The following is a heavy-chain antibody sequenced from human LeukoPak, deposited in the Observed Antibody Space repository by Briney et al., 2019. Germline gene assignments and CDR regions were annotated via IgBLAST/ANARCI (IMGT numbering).Heavy chain of an antibody. CDR3: AREAVRGSGY. CDR2: ISYDGSNK. D-gene: IGHD1-26*01. Sequence: GGSLRLSCAASGFTFSSYAMHWVRQAPGKGLEWVAVISYDGSNKYYADSVKGRFTISRDNSKNTLYLQMNSLRAEDTAVYYCAREAVRGSGYWGQGTLVTVSS. J-gene: IGHJ4*02. V-gene: IGHV3-30*14. CDR1: GFTFSSYA.